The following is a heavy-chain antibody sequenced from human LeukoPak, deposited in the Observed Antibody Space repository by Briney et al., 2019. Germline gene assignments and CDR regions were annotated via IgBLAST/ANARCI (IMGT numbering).Heavy chain of an antibody. V-gene: IGHV3-21*01. Sequence: GGSLRLSCAASGFTLSSYSMNWVRQAPGKGLEWVSYISSSSTHIYYADSVKGRFTISRDNARNSLYLQMNSLRAEDTAIYYCARSEHSSSSFDYWGQEPWSPSPQ. CDR3: ARSEHSSSSFDY. J-gene: IGHJ4*01. CDR1: GFTLSSYS. D-gene: IGHD6-6*01. CDR2: ISSSSTHI.